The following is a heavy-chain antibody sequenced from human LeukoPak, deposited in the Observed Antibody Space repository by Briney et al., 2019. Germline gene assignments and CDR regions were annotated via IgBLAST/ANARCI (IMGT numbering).Heavy chain of an antibody. CDR3: ARFPRY. V-gene: IGHV4-38-2*02. Sequence: SETLSLTCTVSGYSISSGYYWGWIRQPPGKGLEWIGSIYHSGSTYYNPSLKSRATISVDKSKNQFSLKLTSVTAADTAVYYCARFPRYWGQGTLVIVSS. D-gene: IGHD6-6*01. CDR2: IYHSGST. CDR1: GYSISSGYY. J-gene: IGHJ4*02.